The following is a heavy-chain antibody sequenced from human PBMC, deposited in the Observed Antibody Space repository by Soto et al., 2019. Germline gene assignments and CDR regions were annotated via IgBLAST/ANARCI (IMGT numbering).Heavy chain of an antibody. J-gene: IGHJ3*02. CDR1: GFTFSDFA. V-gene: IGHV3-23*01. D-gene: IGHD3-3*01. Sequence: DVQLLESGGGLVQPGGSLRLSCVASGFTFSDFALSWVRQAPGKGLEWVSTISKSGSKDYADSVEGRFTMSRDTSKKTFYLEMNGLRADDTAIYHCAKDRVPQSTGDAFHIWGQGTMVTVSS. CDR2: ISKSGSK. CDR3: AKDRVPQSTGDAFHI.